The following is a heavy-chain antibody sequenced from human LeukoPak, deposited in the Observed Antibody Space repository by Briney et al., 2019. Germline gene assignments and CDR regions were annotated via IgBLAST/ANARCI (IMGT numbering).Heavy chain of an antibody. Sequence: GSLRLSCAASGFTFSSYAMHWVRQAPGKGLEWVAVISYDGSNKYYADSVKGRFTISRDNSKNTLYLQMNSLRAEDTAVYYCARDRGYSYGYGYWGQGTLVTVSS. CDR2: ISYDGSNK. V-gene: IGHV3-30*04. CDR1: GFTFSSYA. J-gene: IGHJ4*02. CDR3: ARDRGYSYGYGY. D-gene: IGHD5-18*01.